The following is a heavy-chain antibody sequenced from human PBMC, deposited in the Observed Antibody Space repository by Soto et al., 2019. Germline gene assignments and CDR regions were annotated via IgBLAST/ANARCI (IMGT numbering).Heavy chain of an antibody. J-gene: IGHJ6*02. CDR3: VRGAVPAAIIYYGMDV. D-gene: IGHD2-2*02. CDR2: ISAYNGNT. CDR1: GYTFTSYG. V-gene: IGHV1-18*01. Sequence: ASVKVSCKASGYTFTSYGISWVRQAPGQGIERMGWISAYNGNTNYAQKLQDRVTMTTDTSTSTAYMELRSLRSDDTAVYYCVRGAVPAAIIYYGMDVWGQGTTVTVSS.